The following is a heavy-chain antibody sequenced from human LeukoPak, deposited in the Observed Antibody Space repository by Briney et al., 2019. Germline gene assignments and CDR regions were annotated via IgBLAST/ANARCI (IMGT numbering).Heavy chain of an antibody. J-gene: IGHJ4*02. CDR3: ARDHYDFWSGIDY. CDR2: IWYDGSNK. CDR1: GFTFSSYG. Sequence: PGGSLRLSCAASGFTFSSYGMRWVRQAPGKGLEWVAVIWYDGSNKYYADSVKGRFTVSRDNSKNTLYLQMNSLRAEDTAVYYCARDHYDFWSGIDYWGQGTLVTVSS. V-gene: IGHV3-33*01. D-gene: IGHD3-3*01.